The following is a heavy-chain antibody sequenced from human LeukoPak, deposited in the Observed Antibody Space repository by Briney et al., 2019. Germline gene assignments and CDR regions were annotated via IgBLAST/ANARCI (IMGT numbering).Heavy chain of an antibody. CDR3: ASSNWGSVKQFDY. CDR1: GGSISSNSYY. Sequence: PSETLSLTCTVSGGSISSNSYYWAWICQPPGKGLEWIGSIYASGSTYYNPSLKSRVTISVDTSENQFPLRLSSVTAADTAVYYCASSNWGSVKQFDYWGQGTLVTVSS. V-gene: IGHV4-39*01. J-gene: IGHJ4*02. CDR2: IYASGST. D-gene: IGHD7-27*01.